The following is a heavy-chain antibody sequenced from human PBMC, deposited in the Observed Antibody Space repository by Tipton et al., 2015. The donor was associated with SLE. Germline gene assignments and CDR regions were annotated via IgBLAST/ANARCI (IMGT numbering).Heavy chain of an antibody. CDR2: IRADGSNK. D-gene: IGHD3-16*01. V-gene: IGHV3-30*02. CDR3: AGGTGAYFDH. Sequence: SLSLSCAASGFTYSGYAMHWVRQAPGKGLAWVAFIRADGSNKDYADSVKGRFTISRDNSKNTLYLQMNRLRVEDTAVYYCAGGTGAYFDHWGQGTLVTVSS. CDR1: GFTYSGYA. J-gene: IGHJ4*02.